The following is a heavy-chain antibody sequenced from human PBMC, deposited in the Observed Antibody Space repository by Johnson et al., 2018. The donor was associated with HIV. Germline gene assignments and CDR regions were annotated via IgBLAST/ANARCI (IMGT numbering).Heavy chain of an antibody. CDR2: IRYDGSNK. Sequence: VQLVESGGGVVQPGGSLRLSCAASGFTFSSYGMHWVRQAPGKGLEWVAFIRYDGSNKDYEDSVKGRFTISRDNSKNTVHLQMNRLRAEDTAVYHCAKDIGDGYNRWGVVDMWGPGIMVTVSS. V-gene: IGHV3-30*02. CDR1: GFTFSSYG. D-gene: IGHD5-24*01. J-gene: IGHJ3*02. CDR3: AKDIGDGYNRWGVVDM.